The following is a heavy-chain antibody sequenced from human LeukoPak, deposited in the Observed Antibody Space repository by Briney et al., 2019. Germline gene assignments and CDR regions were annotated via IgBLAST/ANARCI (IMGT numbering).Heavy chain of an antibody. CDR3: ARLSSRYNLAVAPTDTDEDY. CDR2: IYLYGTT. V-gene: IGHV4-4*02. D-gene: IGHD6-19*01. CDR1: IGSISSSKW. Sequence: PSETLSLTCSVSIGSISSSKWWSWVRQSPVKGLEWIGEIYLYGTTNYNPSFTSRVTMSVDRSRNQFSLKLTSVTAADTAVYYCARLSSRYNLAVAPTDTDEDYWGQGTLVTVSS. J-gene: IGHJ4*02.